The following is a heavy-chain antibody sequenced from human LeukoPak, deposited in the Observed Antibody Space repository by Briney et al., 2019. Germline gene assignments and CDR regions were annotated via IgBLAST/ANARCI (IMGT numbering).Heavy chain of an antibody. V-gene: IGHV4-39*07. D-gene: IGHD6-13*01. Sequence: SETLSLTCTVSGGSISSSSYYWDWIRQPPGKGLEWIGSIYYSGSTYYNPSLKSRVTISVDTSKNQFSLKLSSVTAADTAVYYCARDGAPGTFRFDCWGQGTLVTVSS. CDR2: IYYSGST. J-gene: IGHJ4*02. CDR1: GGSISSSSYY. CDR3: ARDGAPGTFRFDC.